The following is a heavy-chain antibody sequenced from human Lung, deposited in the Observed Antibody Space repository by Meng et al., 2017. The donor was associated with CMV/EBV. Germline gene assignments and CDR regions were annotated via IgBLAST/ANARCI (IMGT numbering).Heavy chain of an antibody. CDR2: ISGSGGST. Sequence: GESLKISCAASGFTFSSYAMSWVRQAPGKGLEWVSAISGSGGSTYYADSVKGRFTISRDNSKNTLYLQMNSLRAEDTAVYYCAKGHWGCSSTSCYLDVFDIWGQGTMVTVSS. CDR3: AKGHWGCSSTSCYLDVFDI. CDR1: GFTFSSYA. V-gene: IGHV3-23*01. J-gene: IGHJ3*02. D-gene: IGHD2-2*01.